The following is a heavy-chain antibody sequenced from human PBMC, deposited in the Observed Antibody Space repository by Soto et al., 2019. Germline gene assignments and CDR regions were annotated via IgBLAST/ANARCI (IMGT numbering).Heavy chain of an antibody. V-gene: IGHV1-69*13. CDR1: GGTFSTYA. CDR3: ARGVGDGYTRAYYHYGMDV. J-gene: IGHJ6*02. CDR2: IIPIFGAA. Sequence: GASVKVSCKASGGTFSTYAINWVRQAPGQGLEWMGGIIPIFGAANYAQKFQGRVTITADESTSTAYMELSSLRSEDTAVYYCARGVGDGYTRAYYHYGMDVWGQGTTVTVSS. D-gene: IGHD1-26*01.